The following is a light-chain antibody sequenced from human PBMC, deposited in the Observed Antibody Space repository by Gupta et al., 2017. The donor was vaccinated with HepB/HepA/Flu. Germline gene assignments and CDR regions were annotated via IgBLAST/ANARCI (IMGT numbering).Light chain of an antibody. J-gene: IGLJ3*02. V-gene: IGLV4-60*03. Sequence: QPVLTQYSSACASLGSSVKLTCTLSTGHLTYFIAWRQQQPGKAPRSLMNLETGGSYNKGSGVPHWFTRSRSGADRYLTMSHLQAEDDDDYCCKTWDTNTQVFGGGTKLTVL. CDR3: KTWDTNTQV. CDR2: LETGGSY. CDR1: TGHLTYF.